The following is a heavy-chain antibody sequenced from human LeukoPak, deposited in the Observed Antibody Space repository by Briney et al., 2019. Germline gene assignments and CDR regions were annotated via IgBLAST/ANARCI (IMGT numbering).Heavy chain of an antibody. J-gene: IGHJ6*03. CDR1: GGTFSSYA. V-gene: IGHV1-69*04. D-gene: IGHD6-6*01. CDR2: IIPILGIA. Sequence: GASVKVSCKASGGTFSSYAISWVRQAPGQGLEWMGRIIPILGIANYAQKFQGRVTITADKSTSTAYMELSSLRSEDTAVYYCARAAPFFEYSSSSDYYYYMDVWGKGTTVTVSS. CDR3: ARAAPFFEYSSSSDYYYYMDV.